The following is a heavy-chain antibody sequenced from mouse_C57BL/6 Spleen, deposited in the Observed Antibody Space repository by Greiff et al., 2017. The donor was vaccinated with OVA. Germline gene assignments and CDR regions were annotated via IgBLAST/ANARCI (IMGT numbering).Heavy chain of an antibody. CDR3: ATFAY. J-gene: IGHJ3*01. CDR1: GYSITSGYY. V-gene: IGHV3-6*01. Sequence: VQLQQSGPGLVKPSQSLSLTCSVTGYSITSGYYWNWIRQFPGNKLEWMGYISYDGSNNYNPSLKNRISITRDTSKSQFFLKLNSVTTEDTATYYCATFAYWGQGTLVTVSA. CDR2: ISYDGSN.